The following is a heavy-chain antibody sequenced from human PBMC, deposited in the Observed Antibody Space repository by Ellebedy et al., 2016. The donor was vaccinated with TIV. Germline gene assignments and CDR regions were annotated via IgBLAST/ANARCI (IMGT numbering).Heavy chain of an antibody. CDR2: IKQDGSEK. D-gene: IGHD4-17*01. CDR3: ARVGYGDYVVGWFDP. Sequence: PGGSLRLSCAASGFTFSSYWMSWVRQAPGKGLEWVANIKQDGSEKYYVDSVKGRFTISRDNAKNSLYLQMNSLRAEDTAVYYCARVGYGDYVVGWFDPWGQGTLVTVSS. J-gene: IGHJ5*02. V-gene: IGHV3-7*01. CDR1: GFTFSSYW.